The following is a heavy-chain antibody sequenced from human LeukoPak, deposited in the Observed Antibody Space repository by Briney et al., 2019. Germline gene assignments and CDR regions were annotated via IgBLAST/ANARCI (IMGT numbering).Heavy chain of an antibody. D-gene: IGHD2-2*01. CDR1: GYTFTSYG. CDR2: ISAYNGNT. CDR3: ARVLVVPAAVAADY. Sequence: ASVKVSCKASGYTFTSYGISWVRQAPGQGLEWMGWISAYNGNTNYAQKLQGRVTMPTDTSTSTAYMELRSLRSDDTAVYYCARVLVVPAAVAADYWGQGTLVTVSS. V-gene: IGHV1-18*01. J-gene: IGHJ4*02.